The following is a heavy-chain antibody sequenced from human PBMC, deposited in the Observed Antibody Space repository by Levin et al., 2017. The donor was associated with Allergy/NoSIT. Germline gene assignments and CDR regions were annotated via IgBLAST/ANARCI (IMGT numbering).Heavy chain of an antibody. D-gene: IGHD2-15*01. CDR2: THYSGST. J-gene: IGHJ4*02. Sequence: SETLSLTCTVSGGSISTYYWNWIRQPPGKGLEWIGYTHYSGSTNYNPSLKSRVTISIDTSKSQFSLKLNSVTAADTAIYYCARWGVAREFDYWGQGTLVTVSS. CDR3: ARWGVAREFDY. V-gene: IGHV4-59*01. CDR1: GGSISTYY.